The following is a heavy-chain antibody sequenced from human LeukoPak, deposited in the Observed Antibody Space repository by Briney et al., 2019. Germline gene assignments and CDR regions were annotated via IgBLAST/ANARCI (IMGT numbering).Heavy chain of an antibody. V-gene: IGHV3-74*01. D-gene: IGHD6-6*01. CDR1: GFTFSSYW. J-gene: IGHJ4*02. Sequence: PGGSLRLSCAASGFTFSSYWTHWVRQAPGKGLVWVSRINSDGSSTSYADSVRGRFSISRDNAKNTLYLQMNSLRAEDTAVYYCARGLSGYASSLGYWGQGTLVTVSA. CDR3: ARGLSGYASSLGY. CDR2: INSDGSST.